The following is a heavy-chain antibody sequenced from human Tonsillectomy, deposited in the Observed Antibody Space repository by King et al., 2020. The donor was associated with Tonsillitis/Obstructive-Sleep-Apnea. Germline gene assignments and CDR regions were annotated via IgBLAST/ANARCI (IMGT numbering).Heavy chain of an antibody. CDR1: GFTFSTYA. D-gene: IGHD3-22*01. J-gene: IGHJ5*02. CDR2: MSYDGSNK. Sequence: VQLVESGGAVVQPGRSLRVSCAASGFTFSTYAMHWVRQAPGKGLEWVAVMSYDGSNKYYADSVKGRFTISRDNSKNTLYLRMNSLRADDTAVYYCARPTEDHYYDIRDYYPNCFDPWGQGTLVTVSS. CDR3: ARPTEDHYYDIRDYYPNCFDP. V-gene: IGHV3-30*04.